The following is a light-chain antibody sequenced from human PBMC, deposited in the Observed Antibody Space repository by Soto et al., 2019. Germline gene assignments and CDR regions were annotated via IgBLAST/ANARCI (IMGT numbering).Light chain of an antibody. CDR2: TN. CDR1: SSNIGSNT. V-gene: IGLV1-44*01. CDR3: ASWDDSLNGYV. Sequence: QSVLTQPPSASGTPGLRVTISCSGSSSNIGSNTVNWYQQLPGTAPKLLIYTNQRPSGVPDRFSGSKSGTSASLAISGLQSEDEADYYCASWDDSLNGYVFGTVTKLTVL. J-gene: IGLJ1*01.